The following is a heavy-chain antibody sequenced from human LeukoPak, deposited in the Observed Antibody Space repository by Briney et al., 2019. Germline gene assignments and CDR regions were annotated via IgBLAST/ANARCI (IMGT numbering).Heavy chain of an antibody. Sequence: SETLSLTCTVSGGSISSGSYYWSWIRQPAGKGLEWIGRIHTSGSTDYNPSLESRITISIDTSKNQFSLKLSSVTAADTAVYYCARRPYNALDIWGQGTMVTVSS. CDR3: ARRPYNALDI. V-gene: IGHV4-61*02. J-gene: IGHJ3*02. CDR1: GGSISSGSYY. CDR2: IHTSGST. D-gene: IGHD3-10*01.